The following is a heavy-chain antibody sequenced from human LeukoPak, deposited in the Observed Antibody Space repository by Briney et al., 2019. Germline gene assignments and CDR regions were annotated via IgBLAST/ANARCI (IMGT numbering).Heavy chain of an antibody. Sequence: ASVKVSCKASGCTFTRLCFIWVRQAPGQGLDGVGWSSGYNGDTSHDQKFQGRVTISTDTSTNTVYMELRSLTSDDTAVYSCARRSGYDRRAGTLDIWGQGTMVTVSS. CDR3: ARRSGYDRRAGTLDI. J-gene: IGHJ3*02. CDR1: GCTFTRLC. CDR2: SSGYNGDT. D-gene: IGHD5-12*01. V-gene: IGHV1-18*01.